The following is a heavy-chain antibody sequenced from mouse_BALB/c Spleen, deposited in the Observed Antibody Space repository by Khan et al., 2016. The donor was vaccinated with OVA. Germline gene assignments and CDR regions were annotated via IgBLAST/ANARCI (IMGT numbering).Heavy chain of an antibody. CDR2: IYPGDGDT. CDR1: GYAFSNYW. J-gene: IGHJ3*01. Sequence: QVRLQQSGAELVRPGSSVKISCKASGYAFSNYWMNWVKQRPGQGLEWIGQIYPGDGDTNFNGMFRGKATLTADKSSSTAYIQLSSLTSEDSAVYFCAGSGYDYMAYWGQGTLVTVSA. D-gene: IGHD2-14*01. V-gene: IGHV1-80*01. CDR3: AGSGYDYMAY.